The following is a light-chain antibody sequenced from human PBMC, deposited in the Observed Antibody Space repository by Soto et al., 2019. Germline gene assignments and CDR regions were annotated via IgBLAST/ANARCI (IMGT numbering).Light chain of an antibody. Sequence: QSVLTQPASVSGSPGQSSTISCTGTSSDVGAHNFVSRYQQHPGKAPKLMIYEVSNRPSGVSDRFSGSKSGNTASLTISGLQAEDEADYYCNSYTNTGARVFGTGTRSPS. V-gene: IGLV2-14*01. CDR2: EVS. J-gene: IGLJ1*01. CDR1: SSDVGAHNF. CDR3: NSYTNTGARV.